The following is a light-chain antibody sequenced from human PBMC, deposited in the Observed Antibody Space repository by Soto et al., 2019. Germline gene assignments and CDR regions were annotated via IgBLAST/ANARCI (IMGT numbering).Light chain of an antibody. J-gene: IGLJ1*01. CDR1: SSDVGGYNY. V-gene: IGLV2-8*01. CDR3: SSYAGTDSFYYV. CDR2: EFS. Sequence: QSALTQPPSASGSPGQSVTISCTGTSSDVGGYNYVSWYQQLPGKAPKLIIYEFSKRPSGVPDRFSGSKSGNTASLTVSGPEAQDEADSDYSSYAGTDSFYYVFGAGTKLTVL.